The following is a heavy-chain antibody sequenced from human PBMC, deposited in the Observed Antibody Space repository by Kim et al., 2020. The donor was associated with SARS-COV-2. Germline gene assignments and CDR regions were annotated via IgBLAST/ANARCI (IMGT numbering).Heavy chain of an antibody. D-gene: IGHD3-3*01. V-gene: IGHV3-73*01. J-gene: IGHJ4*02. CDR3: TRHKKDFWSGPSDD. Sequence: YSASVSGRFTISRDDSKNTAYLEMNSLKTEDTALYYCTRHKKDFWSGPSDDWGQGTLVTVSS.